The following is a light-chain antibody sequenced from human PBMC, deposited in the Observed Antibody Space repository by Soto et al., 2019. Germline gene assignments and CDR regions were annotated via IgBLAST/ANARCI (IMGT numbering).Light chain of an antibody. CDR2: WAS. CDR1: QSVFYSPTNKNN. Sequence: DIVMTQAPDSLAVSLGERATINCRSSQSVFYSPTNKNNLAWYQQKPGQPPKLLIYWASTRQSGVPDRFSGSGSATAFTLTISSLKAEDVAVYYCQQYYSSPPWTFGQGTKVEIK. CDR3: QQYYSSPPWT. V-gene: IGKV4-1*01. J-gene: IGKJ1*01.